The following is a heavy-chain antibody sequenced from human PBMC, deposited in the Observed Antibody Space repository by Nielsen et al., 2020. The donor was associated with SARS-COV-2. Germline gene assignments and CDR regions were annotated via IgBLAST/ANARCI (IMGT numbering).Heavy chain of an antibody. Sequence: GESLKISCAASGFIFDEYGLSWVRQVPGKELEWVAGISWRGGIGYGDSVKGRFTISRDNANNSLYLQMNSLRAEDTALYHCARDSRGAFDLWGQGTKVIASA. CDR1: GFIFDEYG. J-gene: IGHJ3*01. CDR3: ARDSRGAFDL. CDR2: ISWRGGI. V-gene: IGHV3-20*01.